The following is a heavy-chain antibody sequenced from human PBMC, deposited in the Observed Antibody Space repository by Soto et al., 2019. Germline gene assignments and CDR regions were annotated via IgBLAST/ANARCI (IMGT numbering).Heavy chain of an antibody. D-gene: IGHD4-17*01. Sequence: HPGGSLRLSCAASGFSFSSYAMSWVRQAPGKGLEWVSAISGSGGSTYYADSVKGRFTISRDNSKNTLHLQMNSLRAEDTAVYYCAKGPDYGIFLFDYWGQGTLVTVSS. V-gene: IGHV3-23*01. J-gene: IGHJ4*02. CDR1: GFSFSSYA. CDR3: AKGPDYGIFLFDY. CDR2: ISGSGGST.